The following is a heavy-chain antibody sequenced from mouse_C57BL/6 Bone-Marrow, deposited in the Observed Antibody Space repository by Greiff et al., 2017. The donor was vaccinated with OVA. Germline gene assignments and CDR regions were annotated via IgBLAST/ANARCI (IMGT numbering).Heavy chain of an antibody. CDR3: ARSAPWFAY. V-gene: IGHV5-6*01. CDR1: GFTFSSYG. Sequence: EVMLVESGGDLVKPGGSLKLSCAASGFTFSSYGMSWVRQTPDKRLEWVATISSGGSYTYYPDSVKGRFTISRDNAKNTLYLQMSSLKSEDTAMYYCARSAPWFAYWGQGTLVTVSA. D-gene: IGHD1-2*01. CDR2: ISSGGSYT. J-gene: IGHJ3*01.